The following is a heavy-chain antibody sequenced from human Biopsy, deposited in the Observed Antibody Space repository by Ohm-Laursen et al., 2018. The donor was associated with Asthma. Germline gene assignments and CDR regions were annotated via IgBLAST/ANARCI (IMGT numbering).Heavy chain of an antibody. V-gene: IGHV3-33*01. Sequence: SLRLSCAATGITFSTYGMHWVRQAPGRGLEWVSFIWYDGRKKTYADSVKGRFTISRDNSKNTLYLQMNSLRAEDTAVYYCARKIAARGGMGVWGQGTTVTVSS. CDR3: ARKIAARGGMGV. CDR2: IWYDGRKK. D-gene: IGHD6-6*01. CDR1: GITFSTYG. J-gene: IGHJ6*02.